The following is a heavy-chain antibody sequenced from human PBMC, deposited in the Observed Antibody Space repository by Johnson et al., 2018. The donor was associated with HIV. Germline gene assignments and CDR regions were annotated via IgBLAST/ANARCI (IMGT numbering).Heavy chain of an antibody. V-gene: IGHV3-30*03. CDR1: GFTFSNYG. CDR3: ARNVLASFYVLWSDCNAFDI. Sequence: VQLVESGGGVVQPGRSLRLSCSASGFTFSNYGMQWVRQAPGKGLEWVASISNDGSNKFYAESVKGRFTISRDNSKNTLYLQMNSLRAEDTAVYYCARNVLASFYVLWSDCNAFDIWGQGTMVTFSS. J-gene: IGHJ3*02. D-gene: IGHD3-3*01. CDR2: ISNDGSNK.